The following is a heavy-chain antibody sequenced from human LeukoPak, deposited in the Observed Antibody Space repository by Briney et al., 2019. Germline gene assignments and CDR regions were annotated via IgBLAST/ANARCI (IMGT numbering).Heavy chain of an antibody. V-gene: IGHV4-39*01. CDR2: VYYSGNT. Sequence: PSETLSRTCPVSGGSISSSSYYWGWIRQPPGKGLEWIGTVYYSGNTYYNPSLQSRVTISVDTSKNQFSLRLSSVTAADTAVYYCARRDYGRGDAFDIWGQGTMVTVSS. J-gene: IGHJ3*02. D-gene: IGHD4-17*01. CDR3: ARRDYGRGDAFDI. CDR1: GGSISSSSYY.